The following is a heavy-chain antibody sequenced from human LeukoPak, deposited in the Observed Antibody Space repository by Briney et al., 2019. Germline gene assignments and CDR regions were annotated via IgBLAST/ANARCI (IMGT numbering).Heavy chain of an antibody. D-gene: IGHD3-3*01. CDR2: ISGDGGST. Sequence: GSLRPSCAASGFTFDDYAMHWVRQAPGKGLEWVSLISGDGGSTYYADSVKGRFTISRDNSKNSLYLQMNSLRTEDTALYYCAKDGARAYYDFWSGLPGQYHYYGMDVWGQGTTVTVSS. J-gene: IGHJ6*02. V-gene: IGHV3-43*02. CDR3: AKDGARAYYDFWSGLPGQYHYYGMDV. CDR1: GFTFDDYA.